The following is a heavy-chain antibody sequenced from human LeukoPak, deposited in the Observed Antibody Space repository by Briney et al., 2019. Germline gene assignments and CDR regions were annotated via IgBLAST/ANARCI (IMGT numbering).Heavy chain of an antibody. CDR2: IYSGGST. Sequence: GGSLRLSCAASGFTYSNYAMSWVRQAPGKGLEWVSVIYSGGSTYYADSVKGRFTIPRDNSKNMMYLQMNSLRAEDTAVYYCARAQGYFDWDYYFDYWGQGTLVTVSS. D-gene: IGHD3-9*01. CDR1: GFTYSNYA. CDR3: ARAQGYFDWDYYFDY. V-gene: IGHV3-53*01. J-gene: IGHJ4*02.